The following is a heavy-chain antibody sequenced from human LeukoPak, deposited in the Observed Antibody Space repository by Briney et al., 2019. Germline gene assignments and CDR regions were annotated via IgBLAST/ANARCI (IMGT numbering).Heavy chain of an antibody. Sequence: PGGSLRLSCEASGFTLSSHWMHWVRQAPGKGLMWVSRINSDGSSSSYADSIKGRFTIARDNAKSTLYLQMNSLRAEDTAVYYCAGSDTTGYIPREWDYWYFDLWGRGALVTVSS. CDR1: GFTLSSHW. CDR2: INSDGSSS. CDR3: AGSDTTGYIPREWDYWYFDL. D-gene: IGHD1-1*01. V-gene: IGHV3-74*01. J-gene: IGHJ2*01.